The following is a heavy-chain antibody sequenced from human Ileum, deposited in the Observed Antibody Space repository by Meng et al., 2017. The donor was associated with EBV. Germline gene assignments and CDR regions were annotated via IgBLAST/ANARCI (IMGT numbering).Heavy chain of an antibody. Sequence: VQPQAAGPGRVKPSETLSLTCSVSGGSVSSGGNYWSWIRQPPGKGLEWIGYIYNSGSTNYNPSLKSRVTISVDTSKNQFSLKLSSVTAADTAVYYCARDGYSSGSDWGQGTLVTVFS. CDR2: IYNSGST. J-gene: IGHJ4*02. CDR3: ARDGYSSGSD. D-gene: IGHD6-19*01. V-gene: IGHV4-61*08. CDR1: GGSVSSGGNY.